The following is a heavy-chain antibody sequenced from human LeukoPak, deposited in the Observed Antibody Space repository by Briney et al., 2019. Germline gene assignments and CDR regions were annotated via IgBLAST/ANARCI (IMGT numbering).Heavy chain of an antibody. V-gene: IGHV4-59*01. D-gene: IGHD3-22*01. CDR1: GGSISSFY. Sequence: SETLSLTCSVSGGSISSFYWSWIRQPPGKGLEWIGYIYYSGSTNYNPSLKSRVSISVDTSKNQFSLNLSSVTAADTAVYYCARAQYYYDSSGYSYYFGYWGQGTLVTVSS. CDR3: ARAQYYYDSSGYSYYFGY. CDR2: IYYSGST. J-gene: IGHJ4*02.